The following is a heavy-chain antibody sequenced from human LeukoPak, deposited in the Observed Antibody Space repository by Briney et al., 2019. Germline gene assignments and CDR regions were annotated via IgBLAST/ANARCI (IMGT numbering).Heavy chain of an antibody. D-gene: IGHD2-2*01. CDR1: GYTFTGYY. Sequence: ASVKVSCKASGYTFTGYYMHWARQAPGQGLEWMGWINPNSGGTNYAQKFQGRVTMTRDTSISTAYMELSRLRSDDTAVYYCARDLCSSTSCYPEFDYWGQGTLVTVSS. CDR3: ARDLCSSTSCYPEFDY. CDR2: INPNSGGT. V-gene: IGHV1-2*02. J-gene: IGHJ4*02.